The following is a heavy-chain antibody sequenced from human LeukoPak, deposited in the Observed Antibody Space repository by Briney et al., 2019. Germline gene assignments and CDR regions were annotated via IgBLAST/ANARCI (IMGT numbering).Heavy chain of an antibody. CDR2: IFHSGGT. V-gene: IGHV4-4*02. J-gene: IGHJ4*02. CDR1: GASISTINW. D-gene: IGHD6-19*01. CDR3: TIRRAVVGHFDY. Sequence: SETLSLTCTVSGASISTINWWSWVRQPPGKGLEWIGEIFHSGGTSYNPSLESRVTLSVDKSKNQFSLRLNSVTAADTVIYSCTIRRAVVGHFDYWGQGALVTVSS.